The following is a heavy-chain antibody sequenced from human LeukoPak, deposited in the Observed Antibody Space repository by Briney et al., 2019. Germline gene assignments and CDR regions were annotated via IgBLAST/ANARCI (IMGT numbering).Heavy chain of an antibody. CDR2: ISSSSSYI. J-gene: IGHJ4*02. Sequence: GGSLRLSCAASGFTFSSYSMNWVRQAPGKGLEWVSSISSSSSYIYYADSVKGRFTISRDNAKNSLYLQMNSLRAEDTAIYYCARVYEYSSGWYRNDYWGQGTLVTVSS. CDR1: GFTFSSYS. V-gene: IGHV3-21*06. CDR3: ARVYEYSSGWYRNDY. D-gene: IGHD6-19*01.